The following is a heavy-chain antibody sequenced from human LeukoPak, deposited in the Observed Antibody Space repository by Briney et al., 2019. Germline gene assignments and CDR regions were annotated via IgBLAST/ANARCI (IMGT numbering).Heavy chain of an antibody. CDR1: GGSISSNGYY. CDR2: FYYTGST. V-gene: IGHV4-39*01. CDR3: ARRSGTYHAFDI. Sequence: SETLSLTCTVSGGSISSNGYYWGWIRQPPGKGLEWIGSFYYTGSTFYSPSLKSRVTISVDTSKNQFSLKLSSVTVADTAVYYCARRSGTYHAFDIWGQGTMVIVSS. J-gene: IGHJ3*02. D-gene: IGHD1-26*01.